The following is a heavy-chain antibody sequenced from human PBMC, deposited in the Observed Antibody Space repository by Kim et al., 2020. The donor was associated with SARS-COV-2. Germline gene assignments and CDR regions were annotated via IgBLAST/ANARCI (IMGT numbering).Heavy chain of an antibody. CDR1: GFTFSSYS. CDR2: ISSSSSYI. CDR3: ARANWVGAIGLLDY. J-gene: IGHJ4*02. Sequence: GGSLRLSCAASGFTFSSYSMNWVRQAPGKGLEWVSSISSSSSYIYYADSVKGRFTISRDNAKNSLYLQMNSLRAEDTAVYYCARANWVGAIGLLDYWGQGTLVTVSS. V-gene: IGHV3-21*01. D-gene: IGHD1-26*01.